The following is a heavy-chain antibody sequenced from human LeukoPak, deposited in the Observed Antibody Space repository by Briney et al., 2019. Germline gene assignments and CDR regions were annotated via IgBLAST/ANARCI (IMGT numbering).Heavy chain of an antibody. J-gene: IGHJ6*04. CDR1: GFTFSSYG. D-gene: IGHD2-2*01. CDR2: IWYDGSNK. V-gene: IGHV3-33*01. Sequence: PGRSLRLSCAASGFTFSSYGMHWVRQAPGKGLEWVAVIWYDGSNKYYADSVKGRFTISRDNSKNTLYLRMNSLRAEDTAVYYCARDRDDIVVVPAAIPGGGMDVWGKGTTVTVSS. CDR3: ARDRDDIVVVPAAIPGGGMDV.